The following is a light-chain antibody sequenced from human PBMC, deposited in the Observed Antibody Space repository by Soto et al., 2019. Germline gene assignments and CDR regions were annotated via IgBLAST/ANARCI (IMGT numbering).Light chain of an antibody. CDR1: SSDVGGYNY. CDR3: SSYAVSDSVG. Sequence: QSALTQPPSASGSPGQSVTISCTGTSSDVGGYNYVSWYQQHPGKAPKLMIYEVNKRPSGVPDRFSGSKSGNTASLTVSGLQAEDEADYYCSSYAVSDSVGFGGGTKVTGL. J-gene: IGLJ3*02. CDR2: EVN. V-gene: IGLV2-8*01.